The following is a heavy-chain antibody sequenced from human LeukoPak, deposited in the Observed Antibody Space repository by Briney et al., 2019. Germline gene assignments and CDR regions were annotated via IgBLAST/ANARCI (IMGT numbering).Heavy chain of an antibody. D-gene: IGHD3-16*01. V-gene: IGHV3-7*03. J-gene: IGHJ5*02. CDR1: GLTFSNYC. CDR3: ARDAGLVGLGWFDP. CDR2: IKKDGSEK. Sequence: GGSLRLSCVVSGLTFSNYCMTWVRQAPGKGLEWVANIKKDGSEKFYVDSVKGRFTISRDNAKSSLYLQMDSLRGEDTAVYYCARDAGLVGLGWFDPWGQGTLVTVSS.